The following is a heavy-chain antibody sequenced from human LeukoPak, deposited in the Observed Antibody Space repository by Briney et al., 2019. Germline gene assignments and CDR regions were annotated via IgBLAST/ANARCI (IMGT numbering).Heavy chain of an antibody. J-gene: IGHJ3*02. CDR1: GFTFDDYA. CDR2: ISWNSGSI. Sequence: GRSLRLSCAASGFTFDDYAMHWVRQAPGKGLEWVSGISWNSGSIGYADSVKGRFTISRDNAKNSLYLQMNSLRAEDTALYYCATFLGGYYSRGDAFDIWGQGTMVTVSS. D-gene: IGHD5-12*01. V-gene: IGHV3-9*01. CDR3: ATFLGGYYSRGDAFDI.